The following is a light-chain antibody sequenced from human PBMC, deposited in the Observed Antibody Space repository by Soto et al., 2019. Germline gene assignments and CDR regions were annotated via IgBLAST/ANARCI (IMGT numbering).Light chain of an antibody. CDR1: QSVSSNF. CDR2: GAS. J-gene: IGKJ3*01. CDR3: QEDGNSPPFT. V-gene: IGKV3-20*01. Sequence: EIVLTQSPGTLSLSLGERATLSCRASQSVSSNFLAWYQQKPGQAPRLLMYGASRRATGIPDRFSGGGSGTAFTITISRPEPEDFGVYYCQEDGNSPPFTFGPGTKVDIK.